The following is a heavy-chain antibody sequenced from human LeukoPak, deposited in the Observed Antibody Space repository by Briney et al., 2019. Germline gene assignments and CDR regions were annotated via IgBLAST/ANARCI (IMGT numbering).Heavy chain of an antibody. D-gene: IGHD5-12*01. CDR1: GYTFTSYG. V-gene: IGHV1-2*02. CDR2: INPNSGGT. J-gene: IGHJ4*02. Sequence: GASVKVSCKASGYTFTSYGISWVRQAPGQGLEWMGWINPNSGGTNYAQKFQGRVTMTRDTSISTAYMELSRLRSDDTAVYYCALDGYGDYWGQGTLVTVSS. CDR3: ALDGYGDY.